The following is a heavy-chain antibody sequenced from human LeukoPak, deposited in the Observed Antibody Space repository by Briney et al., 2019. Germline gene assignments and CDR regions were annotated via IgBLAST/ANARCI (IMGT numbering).Heavy chain of an antibody. CDR2: FDPEDGET. J-gene: IGHJ6*02. V-gene: IGHV1-24*01. Sequence: GASVKVSCKVSGYTLTELSMHWVRQAPGKGLEWMGGFDPEDGETIYAQKFQGRVTMTRNTSISTAYMELSSLRSEDTAVYYCARGTMTYYDFWSGYFYGMDVWGQGTTVTVSS. D-gene: IGHD3-3*01. CDR1: GYTLTELS. CDR3: ARGTMTYYDFWSGYFYGMDV.